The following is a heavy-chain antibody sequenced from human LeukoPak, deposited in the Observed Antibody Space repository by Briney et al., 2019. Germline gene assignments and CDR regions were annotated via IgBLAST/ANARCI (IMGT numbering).Heavy chain of an antibody. CDR3: ARSSSIAARPPYY. CDR1: GGTFSSYA. J-gene: IGHJ4*02. V-gene: IGHV1-69*04. D-gene: IGHD6-6*01. Sequence: SVKVSCKASGGTFSSYAISWVRQAPGQGLEWMGRIIPILGIANYAQKFQGRATITADKSTGTAYMELSSLRSEDTAVYYCARSSSIAARPPYYWGQGTLVTVSS. CDR2: IIPILGIA.